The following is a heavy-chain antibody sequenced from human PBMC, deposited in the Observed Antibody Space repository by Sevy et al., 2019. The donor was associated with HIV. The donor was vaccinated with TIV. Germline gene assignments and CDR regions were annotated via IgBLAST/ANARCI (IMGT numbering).Heavy chain of an antibody. CDR2: IYYSGAT. CDR1: GGSVSNPNYY. CDR3: ARSQHFSGDYADYAFDV. D-gene: IGHD4-17*01. V-gene: IGHV4-39*01. Sequence: SETLSLTCSVSGGSVSNPNYYWGWIRQPPGKGLERIGSIYYSGATSYNPSLESRVTTSVDTSNNRFSLILTSVTAADTAVYYCARSQHFSGDYADYAFDVWGQGTMVTVSS. J-gene: IGHJ3*01.